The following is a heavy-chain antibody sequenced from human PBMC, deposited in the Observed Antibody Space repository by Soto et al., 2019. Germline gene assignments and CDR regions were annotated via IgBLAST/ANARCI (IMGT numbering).Heavy chain of an antibody. J-gene: IGHJ3*02. CDR3: ARGRYYYDSSGPLNDAFDI. CDR1: GDSVSSNSAG. D-gene: IGHD3-22*01. CDR2: TYYRSKSYN. V-gene: IGHV6-1*01. Sequence: SQTLSLTCAVSGDSVSSNSAGWNWIRQSPSRGLEWLGRTYYRSKSYNDYAVSVKSRITINPDTSKNQFSLQLNSVTPEDTAVYYCARGRYYYDSSGPLNDAFDIWGQGTMVTVSS.